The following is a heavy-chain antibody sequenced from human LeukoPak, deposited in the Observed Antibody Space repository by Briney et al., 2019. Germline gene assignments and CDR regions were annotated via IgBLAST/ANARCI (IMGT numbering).Heavy chain of an antibody. V-gene: IGHV3-30*04. CDR3: ASDFSGGWPFDY. CDR2: IASDGSST. D-gene: IGHD6-19*01. J-gene: IGHJ4*02. Sequence: GTSLRLSCAASGFTFSRRTMHWVRQAPGKGLQWVAVIASDGSSTYYEDSVKGRFTIPRDNSKNTLYVEMNSLRGEDTAVYYCASDFSGGWPFDYWGQGTLVTVSS. CDR1: GFTFSRRT.